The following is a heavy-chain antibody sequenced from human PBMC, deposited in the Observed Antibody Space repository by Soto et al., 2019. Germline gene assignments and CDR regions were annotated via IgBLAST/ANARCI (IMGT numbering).Heavy chain of an antibody. CDR3: ARRTMGNYYYMDV. J-gene: IGHJ6*03. V-gene: IGHV3-11*01. CDR2: ISSSGTID. CDR1: GFTLSDDY. Sequence: QVQLVESGGGLVKPGGSLRLSCVASGFTLSDDYMSWIRKAPGKGLEWVSYISSSGTIDNYADSVKGRFTISRDNAKNSLFLQMNGLRAEDTAVHYCARRTMGNYYYMDVWGKGTTVTVSS. D-gene: IGHD3-10*01.